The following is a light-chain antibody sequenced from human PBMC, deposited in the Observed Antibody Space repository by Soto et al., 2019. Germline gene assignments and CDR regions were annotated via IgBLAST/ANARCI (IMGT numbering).Light chain of an antibody. CDR1: QSISNY. CDR3: QQSFSTPPT. Sequence: DIHLTQSPSSLSASVGDRVTITCRASQSISNYLAWYQQKPGKAPRLLIYAASTLHSGVPSRFSGSGSGTEFTLTISSLQPEDFASYYCQQSFSTPPTFGQGTKVDIK. CDR2: AAS. J-gene: IGKJ1*01. V-gene: IGKV1-39*01.